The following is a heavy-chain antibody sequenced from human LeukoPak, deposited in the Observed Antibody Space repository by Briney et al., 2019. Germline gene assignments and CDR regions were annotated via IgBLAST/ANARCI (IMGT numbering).Heavy chain of an antibody. CDR1: GGSFSGYY. D-gene: IGHD6-19*01. CDR3: ARLVSYSSDFDY. Sequence: PSETLSLTCAVYGGSFSGYYWSWIRQPPGKGLEWIGSIYYSGSTYYNPSLKSRVTISVDTSKNQFSLKLSSVTAADTAVYYCARLVSYSSDFDYWGQGTLVTVSS. J-gene: IGHJ4*02. V-gene: IGHV4-34*01. CDR2: IYYSGST.